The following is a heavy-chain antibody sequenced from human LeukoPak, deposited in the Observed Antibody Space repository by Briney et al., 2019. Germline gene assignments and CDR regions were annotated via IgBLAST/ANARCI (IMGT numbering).Heavy chain of an antibody. D-gene: IGHD6-19*01. CDR3: AKGSGSCWYGWFAP. Sequence: GGSLRLSCAVSGFTFRSYAMTWVRQAPGKGLGWVSSIDASGGSTYYAESVKGRFTISRDNSKNTFFLQMNTLRAADTAVYYCAKGSGSCWYGWFAPWGQGTLVTVSS. CDR1: GFTFRSYA. CDR2: IDASGGST. V-gene: IGHV3-23*01. J-gene: IGHJ5*02.